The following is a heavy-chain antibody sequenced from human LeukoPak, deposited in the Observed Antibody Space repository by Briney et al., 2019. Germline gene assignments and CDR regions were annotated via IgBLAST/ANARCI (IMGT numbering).Heavy chain of an antibody. Sequence: ASLRLFCAASGFTFSNYAMSWVRQAPGKGLEWVSAITGSGGNTYYADSVKGRFTISRDNSKNTVSLQMNSLRAEDTAVYYCAKWGDYDVLTGYYVSDYWGQGTLVTVSS. V-gene: IGHV3-23*01. CDR3: AKWGDYDVLTGYYVSDY. CDR2: ITGSGGNT. D-gene: IGHD3-9*01. CDR1: GFTFSNYA. J-gene: IGHJ4*02.